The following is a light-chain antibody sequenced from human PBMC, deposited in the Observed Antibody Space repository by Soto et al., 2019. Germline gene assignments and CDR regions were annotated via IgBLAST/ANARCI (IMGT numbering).Light chain of an antibody. Sequence: DVHLTQSPSTLSGIVGDRVTITCRASQSISSWLAWYQQKPGKAPKLLIYKASTLKSGVPSRFSGSGSGTEFTLTISSLQPDDFATYYCQQYISYSEAFGQGTKVDIK. CDR3: QQYISYSEA. J-gene: IGKJ1*01. CDR2: KAS. CDR1: QSISSW. V-gene: IGKV1-5*03.